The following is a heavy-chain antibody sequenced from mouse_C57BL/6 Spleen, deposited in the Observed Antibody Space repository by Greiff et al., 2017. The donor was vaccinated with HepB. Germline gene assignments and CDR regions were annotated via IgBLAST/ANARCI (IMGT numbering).Heavy chain of an antibody. CDR2: ISYDGSN. CDR1: GYSITSGYY. Sequence: EVQLQESGPGLVKPSQSLSLPCSVTGYSITSGYYWNWIRQFPGNKLEWMGYISYDGSNNYNPSLKNRISITRDTSKNQFFLKLNSVTTEDTATYYCARDDKRGFAYWGQGTLVTVSA. J-gene: IGHJ3*01. V-gene: IGHV3-6*01. CDR3: ARDDKRGFAY.